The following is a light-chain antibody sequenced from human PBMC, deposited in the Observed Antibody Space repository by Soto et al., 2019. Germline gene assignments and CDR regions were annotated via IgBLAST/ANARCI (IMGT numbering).Light chain of an antibody. CDR2: DAS. V-gene: IGKV3-20*01. Sequence: EIVLTQSPASLCVSPGERATLSCRASQSVSSNLAWYQQKPGQAPRLLIYDASSRATGIPDRFSGGGSGTDFTLTISRLEPEDFAVYYCQQFSSYPLTFGGGTKGDIK. J-gene: IGKJ4*01. CDR3: QQFSSYPLT. CDR1: QSVSSN.